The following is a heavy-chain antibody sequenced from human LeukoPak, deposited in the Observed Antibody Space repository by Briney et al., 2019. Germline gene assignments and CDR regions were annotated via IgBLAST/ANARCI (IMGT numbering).Heavy chain of an antibody. CDR1: GYTFTSYG. CDR2: ISAYNGNT. D-gene: IGHD3-10*01. V-gene: IGHV1-18*01. Sequence: GASVKVSCKASGYTFTSYGISWVRQAPGQGLEWMGWISAYNGNTNYAQKLQGRVTMTRDTSISTAYMELSRLRSDDTAVYYCATDRGFFDYWGQGTLVTVSS. CDR3: ATDRGFFDY. J-gene: IGHJ4*02.